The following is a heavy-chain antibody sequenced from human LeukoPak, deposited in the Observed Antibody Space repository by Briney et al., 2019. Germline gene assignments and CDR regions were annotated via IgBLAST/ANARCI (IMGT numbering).Heavy chain of an antibody. V-gene: IGHV3-48*03. J-gene: IGHJ4*02. CDR3: ARGTMIVVVTPSGIDY. Sequence: PGRSLRLSCAASGFTFSSYEMNWVRQAPGKGLEWVSYISSSGSTIYYADSVKGRFTISRDNAKNSLYLQMNSLRAEDTAVYYCARGTMIVVVTPSGIDYWGQGTLVTVSS. CDR1: GFTFSSYE. CDR2: ISSSGSTI. D-gene: IGHD3-22*01.